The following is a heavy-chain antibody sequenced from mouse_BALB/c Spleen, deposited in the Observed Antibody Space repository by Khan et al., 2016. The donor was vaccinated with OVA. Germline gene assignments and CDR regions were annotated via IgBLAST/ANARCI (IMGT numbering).Heavy chain of an antibody. V-gene: IGHV2-6-1*01. D-gene: IGHD2-10*01. CDR3: ARQPYYHYYIMDY. CDR1: GFSLTNYG. Sequence: QMQLEESGPGLVAPSQSLSITCTISGFSLTNYGVHWVRQPPGKGLEWLVVIWSDGSANYNSALKSRLSISKDNSKSQVFLKMNSLQTDYTAMYYCARQPYYHYYIMDYWGQGTSVTVSS. J-gene: IGHJ4*01. CDR2: IWSDGSA.